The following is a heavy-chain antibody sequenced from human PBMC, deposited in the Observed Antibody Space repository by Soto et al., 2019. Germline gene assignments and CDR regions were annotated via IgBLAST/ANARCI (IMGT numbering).Heavy chain of an antibody. D-gene: IGHD3-22*01. CDR2: IYYSGST. Sequence: SETLSLTCTVSGGSVSSGSYYWSWIRQPPGKGLEWIGYIYYSGSTNYNPSLKSRVTISVDTSENQFSLKLSSVTAADTAVYYCARARGWYYYDSSGGGGMDVWGQGTTVTVSS. CDR1: GGSVSSGSYY. V-gene: IGHV4-61*01. CDR3: ARARGWYYYDSSGGGGMDV. J-gene: IGHJ6*02.